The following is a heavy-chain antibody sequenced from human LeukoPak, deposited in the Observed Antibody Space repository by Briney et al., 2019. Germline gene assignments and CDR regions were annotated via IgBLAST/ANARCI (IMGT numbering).Heavy chain of an antibody. CDR3: ARDRGEIFGVVPYMDV. V-gene: IGHV3-30*02. D-gene: IGHD3-3*01. CDR1: GFTFSSYG. J-gene: IGHJ6*03. CDR2: IRYDGSNK. Sequence: GGSLRLSCAASGFTFSSYGMHWVRQAPGKGLEWVAFIRYDGSNKYYADSVKGRFTISRDNSKNTLYLQMNSLRAEDTAVYYCARDRGEIFGVVPYMDVWGKGTTVTVSS.